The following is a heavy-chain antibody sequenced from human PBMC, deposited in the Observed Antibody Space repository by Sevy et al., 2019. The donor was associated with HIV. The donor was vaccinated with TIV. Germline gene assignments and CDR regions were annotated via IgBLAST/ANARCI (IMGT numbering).Heavy chain of an antibody. Sequence: GGSLRLSCAASGFTFSSYGMHWVRQAPGKGLEWVAVISYDGSNKYYADSVKGRFTISRDNSKNTLYLKMNSLRAEDTAVYYCAKNFEIFGVDPPYFDYWGQGTLVTVSS. J-gene: IGHJ4*02. V-gene: IGHV3-30*18. CDR3: AKNFEIFGVDPPYFDY. CDR1: GFTFSSYG. D-gene: IGHD3-3*01. CDR2: ISYDGSNK.